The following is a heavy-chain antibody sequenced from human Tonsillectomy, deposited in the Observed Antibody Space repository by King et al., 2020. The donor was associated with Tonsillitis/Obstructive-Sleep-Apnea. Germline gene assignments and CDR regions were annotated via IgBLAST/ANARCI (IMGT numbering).Heavy chain of an antibody. CDR3: ASQPNYYDSSGYSHNWFDP. J-gene: IGHJ5*02. D-gene: IGHD3-22*01. CDR2: IYYSGST. V-gene: IGHV4-39*01. CDR1: GGSISSRSYY. Sequence: QLQESGPGLVKPSETLSLTCTVSGGSISSRSYYWGWIRQPPGKGLEWIGSIYYSGSTYYNPSLKSRVTISVDTSKNQFSLKLCSVTGADTAVYSCASQPNYYDSSGYSHNWFDPWGQGTLVAVTS.